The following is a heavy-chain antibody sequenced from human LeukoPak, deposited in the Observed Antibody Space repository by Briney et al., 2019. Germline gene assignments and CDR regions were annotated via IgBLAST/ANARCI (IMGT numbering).Heavy chain of an antibody. Sequence: ASVKVSCKASGYTFTSYYMHWVRQAPGQGLEWMGWINPNSGGTNYAQKFQGRVTMTRDTSISTAYMELSRLRSDDTAVYYCARYSSGYYYDSSGYYHNWFDPWGQGTLVTVSS. CDR3: ARYSSGYYYDSSGYYHNWFDP. V-gene: IGHV1-2*02. D-gene: IGHD3-22*01. J-gene: IGHJ5*02. CDR2: INPNSGGT. CDR1: GYTFTSYY.